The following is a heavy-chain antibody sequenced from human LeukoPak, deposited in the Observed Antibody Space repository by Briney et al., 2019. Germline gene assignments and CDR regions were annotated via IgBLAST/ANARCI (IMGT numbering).Heavy chain of an antibody. CDR2: INPNSGGT. CDR3: ARDIRDINSSWRGAFDP. CDR1: GYTFTGYY. D-gene: IGHD6-13*01. V-gene: IGHV1-2*04. Sequence: ASVKVSCKASGYTFTGYYMHWVRQAPGQGLEWMGWINPNSGGTNYAQKFQGWVTMTRDTSISTAYMELSRLRSDDTAVYYCARDIRDINSSWRGAFDPWGQGTLVTVSS. J-gene: IGHJ5*02.